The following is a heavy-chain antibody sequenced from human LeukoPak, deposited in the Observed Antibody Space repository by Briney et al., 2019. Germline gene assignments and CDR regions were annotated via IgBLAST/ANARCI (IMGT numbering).Heavy chain of an antibody. J-gene: IGHJ4*02. CDR3: AKDPRLWFGELFPVLFDY. V-gene: IGHV3-23*01. Sequence: GGSLRLSCAASGFTFSSYAMSWVRQAPGKGLEWVSAISGSGGSTYYADSVKGRFTISRDNSENTLYLQMNSLRAEDTAVYYCAKDPRLWFGELFPVLFDYWGQGTLVTVSS. D-gene: IGHD3-10*01. CDR1: GFTFSSYA. CDR2: ISGSGGST.